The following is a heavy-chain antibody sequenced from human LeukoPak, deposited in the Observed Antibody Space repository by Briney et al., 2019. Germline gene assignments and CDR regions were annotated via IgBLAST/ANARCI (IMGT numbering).Heavy chain of an antibody. CDR3: ARGDYDFWSGQHLSAFDI. Sequence: PSETLSLTCTVSGGSISSYYWSWIRQPPGKGLEWIGYIYYSGSTNYNPSLKSRVTISVDTSKNQFSLKLSSVTAADTAVYYCARGDYDFWSGQHLSAFDIWGQGTMVTVSS. CDR1: GGSISSYY. D-gene: IGHD3-3*01. CDR2: IYYSGST. V-gene: IGHV4-59*01. J-gene: IGHJ3*02.